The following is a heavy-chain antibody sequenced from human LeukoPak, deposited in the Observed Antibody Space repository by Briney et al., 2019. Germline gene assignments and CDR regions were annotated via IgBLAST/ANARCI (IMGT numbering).Heavy chain of an antibody. V-gene: IGHV1-2*02. Sequence: ASVTVSCKASGYTFTGYYMHWVRQAPGQGLEWMGWINPNSGGTNYAQKFQGRVTMTRDTSISTAYMELSRLRSDDTAVYYCARERRIVVVPAAIGRGYYYYGMDVWGQGTTVTVSS. D-gene: IGHD2-2*02. J-gene: IGHJ6*02. CDR1: GYTFTGYY. CDR2: INPNSGGT. CDR3: ARERRIVVVPAAIGRGYYYYGMDV.